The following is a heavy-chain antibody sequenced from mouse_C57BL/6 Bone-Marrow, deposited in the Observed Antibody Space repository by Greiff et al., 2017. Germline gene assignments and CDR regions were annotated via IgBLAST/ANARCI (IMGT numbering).Heavy chain of an antibody. CDR3: ARGGDFDY. CDR1: GFTFSSYA. J-gene: IGHJ2*01. V-gene: IGHV5-4*01. Sequence: EVQVVESGGGLVKPGGSLKLSCAASGFTFSSYAMSWVRQTPEKWLEWVATISDGGSYTYYPDNVKGRFTISRDNAKNNLYLQMSHLKSEDTAMYYCARGGDFDYWGQGTTLTVSS. CDR2: ISDGGSYT.